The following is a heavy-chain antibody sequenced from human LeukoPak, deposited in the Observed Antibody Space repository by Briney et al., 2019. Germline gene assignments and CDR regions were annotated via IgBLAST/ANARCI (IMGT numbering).Heavy chain of an antibody. D-gene: IGHD4-17*01. V-gene: IGHV3-49*04. J-gene: IGHJ6*03. CDR1: GFTFDDHT. CDR2: IRSTAYGGTT. CDR3: TRVGAGDFRYYRYYMDV. Sequence: GGSLRLSCTTSGFTFDDHTMSWVRQAPGKGLQWVGFIRSTAYGGTTEYAASVRGRFSISRDDSKDIAYLQMSSLKTEDTAVYFCTRVGAGDFRYYRYYMDVWGKGTTVTVSS.